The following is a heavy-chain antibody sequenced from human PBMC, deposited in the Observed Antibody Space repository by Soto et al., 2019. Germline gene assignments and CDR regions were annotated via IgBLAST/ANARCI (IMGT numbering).Heavy chain of an antibody. D-gene: IGHD3-9*01. Sequence: SETLSLTCTVSGGSISSGGYYWSWIRQHPGKGLEWIGYIYYSGSTYYNPSLKSRVTISVDTSKNQFSLKLSSVTAADTAVYYCARVNRYFDWLLDKTTNWGQGTLVTVSS. J-gene: IGHJ4*02. CDR3: ARVNRYFDWLLDKTTN. CDR1: GGSISSGGYY. V-gene: IGHV4-31*03. CDR2: IYYSGST.